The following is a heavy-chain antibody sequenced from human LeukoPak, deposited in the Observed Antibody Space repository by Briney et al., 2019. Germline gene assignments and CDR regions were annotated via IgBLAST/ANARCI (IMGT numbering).Heavy chain of an antibody. V-gene: IGHV4-34*01. J-gene: IGHJ6*03. CDR3: ARVGIFGVVLGYYYMDV. Sequence: SETLSLTCAVYGGSFSGYYWSWIRQPPGKGLEWIGEINHSGSTNYNPSLKSRVTISVDTSKNQFSLKLSSVTAADTAVYYCARVGIFGVVLGYYYMDVWGKGTTVTVSS. D-gene: IGHD3-3*01. CDR2: INHSGST. CDR1: GGSFSGYY.